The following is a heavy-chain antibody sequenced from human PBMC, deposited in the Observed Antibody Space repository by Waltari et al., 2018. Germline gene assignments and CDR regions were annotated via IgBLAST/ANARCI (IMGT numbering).Heavy chain of an antibody. D-gene: IGHD1-20*01. CDR3: ARSNNFAFDY. CDR2: IKGYGSNL. J-gene: IGHJ4*02. CDR1: RSNFVKYW. Sequence: EVQLVESGGYVVKAGGSLRLTCAASRSNFVKYWIHWVRQTPGKGMELVSPIKGYGSNLKYAASVKGRFTVSSDNAKNTVYLQISSLRAEDTAVYYCARSNNFAFDYWGQGTLVTVSS. V-gene: IGHV3-74*01.